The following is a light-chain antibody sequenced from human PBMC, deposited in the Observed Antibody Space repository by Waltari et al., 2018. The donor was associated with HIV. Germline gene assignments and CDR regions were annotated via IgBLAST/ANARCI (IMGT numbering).Light chain of an antibody. CDR1: QSLAYSDGNTH. CDR2: KVS. V-gene: IGKV2-30*01. CDR3: MQGTRGPPSWT. J-gene: IGKJ1*01. Sequence: EVVLTQSPLALPVTLGQPASISCRSSQSLAYSDGNTHLNWIQQRPGQSPRRLSYKVSNRDSGVPDRFSGSGSGTDFTLKISRVEAEDVGFYYCMQGTRGPPSWTFGQGTKVEIK.